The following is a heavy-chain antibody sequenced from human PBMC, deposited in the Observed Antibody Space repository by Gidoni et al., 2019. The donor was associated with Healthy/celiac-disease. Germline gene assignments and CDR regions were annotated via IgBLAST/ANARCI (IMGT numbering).Heavy chain of an antibody. J-gene: IGHJ4*02. V-gene: IGHV4-34*01. CDR2: INHSGST. CDR3: ARVYGGNSDY. D-gene: IGHD2-21*02. CDR1: GGSFSGYY. Sequence: QVQLQQCGAGLLTPSETLSLTCAVYGGSFSGYYWSWIRQPPGKGLEWIGEINHSGSTNYNPSLKSRVTISVDTSKNQFSLKLSSVTAADTAVYYCARVYGGNSDYWGQGTLVTVSS.